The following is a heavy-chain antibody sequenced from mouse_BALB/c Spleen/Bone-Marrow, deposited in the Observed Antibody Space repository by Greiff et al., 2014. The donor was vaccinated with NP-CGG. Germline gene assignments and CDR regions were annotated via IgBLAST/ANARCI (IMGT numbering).Heavy chain of an antibody. Sequence: SGTVLARPGASVKMSCKASGYTFTIYWMHWVKQRPGQGLEWIGAIYPGKSDTSYNQKFKGKAKLTAVTSTSTAYMELSSLTNEDSAVYYCTRSMGFYYAMDYWGQGTSVTVSS. V-gene: IGHV1-5*01. D-gene: IGHD2-3*01. CDR3: TRSMGFYYAMDY. J-gene: IGHJ4*01. CDR2: IYPGKSDT. CDR1: GYTFTIYW.